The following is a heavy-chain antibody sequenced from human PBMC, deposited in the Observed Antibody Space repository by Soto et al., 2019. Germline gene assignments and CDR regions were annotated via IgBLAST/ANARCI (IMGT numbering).Heavy chain of an antibody. CDR3: ARGSASSGAAFDI. CDR1: NGSVGSYN. V-gene: IGHV4-59*02. D-gene: IGHD6-19*01. Sequence: SETLSLTCTVSNGSVGSYNWGWIRQSPGKGLEWIGSVSHSGITKYDPSLKGRVTISEDTSKNQISLSVDSVTAADTALYYCARGSASSGAAFDIWGRGTMVTV. J-gene: IGHJ3*02. CDR2: VSHSGIT.